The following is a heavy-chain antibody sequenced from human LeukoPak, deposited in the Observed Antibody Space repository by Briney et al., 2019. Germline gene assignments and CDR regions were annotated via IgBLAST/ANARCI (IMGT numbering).Heavy chain of an antibody. J-gene: IGHJ4*02. CDR3: ARRPVGAHPFDY. Sequence: PGESLRLSCAASGFTFSDYNMNWVRQAPGKGLEWLSFITSDSSTIYYADSVKGRFIISRDNAKNSLYLQMNSLRAEDTAMYYCARRPVGAHPFDYWGQGTLITVSS. CDR1: GFTFSDYN. CDR2: ITSDSSTI. V-gene: IGHV3-48*01. D-gene: IGHD1-26*01.